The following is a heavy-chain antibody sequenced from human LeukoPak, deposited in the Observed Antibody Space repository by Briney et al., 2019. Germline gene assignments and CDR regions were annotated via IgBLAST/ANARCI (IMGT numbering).Heavy chain of an antibody. J-gene: IGHJ4*02. Sequence: GGSLRLSCAASGFALSGYGMHWVRQAPGKGLEWVAFIRYDGSNKYYADSVKGRFTISRDNSKNTLYLQMNSLRAEDTAVYYCAKGENYYDSSGSGYFDYWGQGTLVTVSS. CDR1: GFALSGYG. CDR3: AKGENYYDSSGSGYFDY. V-gene: IGHV3-30*02. D-gene: IGHD3-22*01. CDR2: IRYDGSNK.